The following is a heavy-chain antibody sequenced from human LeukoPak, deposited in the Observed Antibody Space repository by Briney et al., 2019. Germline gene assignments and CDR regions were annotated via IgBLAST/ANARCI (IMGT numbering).Heavy chain of an antibody. V-gene: IGHV4-34*01. D-gene: IGHD3-16*02. CDR3: ARGPGLRLGELSFPFDY. CDR2: INHSGST. J-gene: IGHJ4*02. Sequence: PSETLSLTCAVYGGSFSGYYWSWIRQPPGKGLEWIGEINHSGSTNYNPSLKSRVTISVDTSKNQFSLKLSSVTAADTAVYYCARGPGLRLGELSFPFDYWGQGTLVTVSS. CDR1: GGSFSGYY.